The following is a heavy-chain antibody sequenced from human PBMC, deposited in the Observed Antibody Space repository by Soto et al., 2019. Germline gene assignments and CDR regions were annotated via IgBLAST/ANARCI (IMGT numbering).Heavy chain of an antibody. J-gene: IGHJ5*02. CDR1: GCTVISYA. Sequence: SVKVSYKASGCTVISYAISWVRQAPGQGRDGMGGIIPIFGTPNYAQKFQGRVTITADESTSTAYMELSSLRSEDTAVYYCARDRYSSGWPFDPWGQGTLVTVSS. D-gene: IGHD6-19*01. V-gene: IGHV1-69*13. CDR2: IIPIFGTP. CDR3: ARDRYSSGWPFDP.